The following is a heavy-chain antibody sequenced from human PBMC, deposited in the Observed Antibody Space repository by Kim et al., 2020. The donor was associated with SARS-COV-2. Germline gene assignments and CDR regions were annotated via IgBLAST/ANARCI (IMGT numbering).Heavy chain of an antibody. CDR3: AREIEIAVAGYDAFDI. CDR1: GGSISSYY. V-gene: IGHV4-59*01. J-gene: IGHJ3*02. CDR2: IYYCGST. D-gene: IGHD6-19*01. Sequence: SETLSLTCTVSGGSISSYYWSWIRQPPGKGLEWIGYIYYCGSTNYNPSLKSRVTISVDTSKNQFSLKLSSVTAADTAVYYCAREIEIAVAGYDAFDIWGQGTMVTVSS.